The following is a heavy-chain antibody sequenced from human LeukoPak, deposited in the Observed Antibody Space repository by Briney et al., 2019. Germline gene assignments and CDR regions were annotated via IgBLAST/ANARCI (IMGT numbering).Heavy chain of an antibody. Sequence: RGESLQISCQGSGYSFTSYWIGWVRQMPGKGLEWMGIIYPGDSDTRYSPSFQGQVTISADKSISTAYLQWSSLKASDTAMYYCARGIVVVPAAYDYWGQGTLVTVSS. CDR1: GYSFTSYW. CDR3: ARGIVVVPAAYDY. CDR2: IYPGDSDT. V-gene: IGHV5-51*01. J-gene: IGHJ4*02. D-gene: IGHD2-2*01.